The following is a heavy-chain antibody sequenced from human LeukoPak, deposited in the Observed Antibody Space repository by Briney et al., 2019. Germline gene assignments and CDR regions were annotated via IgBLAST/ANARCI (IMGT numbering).Heavy chain of an antibody. D-gene: IGHD1-1*01. CDR1: GFTISNAW. CDR3: TTVRRWNPAY. J-gene: IGHJ4*02. Sequence: GGSLRLSCAASGFTISNAWMSWVRQAPGKGLEWVGRIRSKTDGGTTDYPAPVKGRFTISRDDSKNTLYLQMHSLKSEDTAVYYCTTVRRWNPAYWGQGTLVTVSS. CDR2: IRSKTDGGTT. V-gene: IGHV3-15*01.